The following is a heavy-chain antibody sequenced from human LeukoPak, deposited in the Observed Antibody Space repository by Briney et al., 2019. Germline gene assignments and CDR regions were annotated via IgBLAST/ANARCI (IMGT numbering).Heavy chain of an antibody. J-gene: IGHJ4*02. CDR1: GGSVCSGGYY. D-gene: IGHD2-8*01. CDR2: IYYSGST. Sequence: SETLSLTYTLSGGSVCSGGYYWSWIRQHPGKGLEWIGYIYYSGSTYYNPSLKSRVTISVDTSKNQFSLKLSSVTAADTAVYYCARSNGVGVEYWGQGTLVTVSS. V-gene: IGHV4-31*03. CDR3: ARSNGVGVEY.